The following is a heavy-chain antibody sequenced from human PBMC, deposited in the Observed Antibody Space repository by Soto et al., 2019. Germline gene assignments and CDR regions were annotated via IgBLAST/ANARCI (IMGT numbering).Heavy chain of an antibody. CDR2: ISGSGGTT. CDR1: GFTFSSYA. D-gene: IGHD6-19*01. CDR3: AIPSGLTVTGPDY. Sequence: PGGSLRLSCAASGFTFSSYAMTWVRQAPGQGLEWVASISGSGGTTNYADSVKGRFTISRDNSKNTAYLQMNSLRAEDTAVYYCAIPSGLTVTGPDYWGQGTLVTVSS. V-gene: IGHV3-23*01. J-gene: IGHJ4*02.